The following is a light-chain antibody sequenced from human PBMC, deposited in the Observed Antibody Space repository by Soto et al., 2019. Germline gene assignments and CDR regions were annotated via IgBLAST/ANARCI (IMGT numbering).Light chain of an antibody. Sequence: QSVLTQPPCASVSPGQSVTMSCTGTSSDVGAYDYVSWYQQHPGKAPKLMIYEINKRPSGVPDRFSGSKSGNTASLTVSGLQAEDEADYYCSSFAGSNNFPYVFGTGTKVTVL. CDR1: SSDVGAYDY. V-gene: IGLV2-8*01. CDR2: EIN. J-gene: IGLJ1*01. CDR3: SSFAGSNNFPYV.